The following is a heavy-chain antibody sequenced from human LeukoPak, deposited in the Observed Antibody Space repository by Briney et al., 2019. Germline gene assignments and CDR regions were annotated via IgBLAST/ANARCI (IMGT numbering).Heavy chain of an antibody. CDR3: AKDWSIFGARDWFDP. D-gene: IGHD3-3*01. CDR2: IYSSGST. CDR1: GGSISSGSYY. Sequence: PSETLSLTCTVSGGSISSGSYYWSWIRQSAGKGLEWIGRIYSSGSTNYNPSLKSRVTISRDTSKNQFSLNLSSVTAADTAVYYCAKDWSIFGARDWFDPWGQGTLVTVSS. J-gene: IGHJ5*02. V-gene: IGHV4-61*02.